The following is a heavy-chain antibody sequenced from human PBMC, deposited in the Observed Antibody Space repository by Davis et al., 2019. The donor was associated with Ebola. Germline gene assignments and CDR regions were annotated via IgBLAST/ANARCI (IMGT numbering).Heavy chain of an antibody. CDR3: ARQLPMTPLDY. CDR2: IRSKADSYAT. CDR1: GFTFSGYA. Sequence: GESLKISCAASGFTFSGYAMHWVRQASGKGLEWLGRIRSKADSYATAYAASVKGRFTISRDDSKHTSYLQMTSLKTEDTDVYYCARQLPMTPLDYWGQGTLVTVSS. V-gene: IGHV3-73*01. J-gene: IGHJ4*02.